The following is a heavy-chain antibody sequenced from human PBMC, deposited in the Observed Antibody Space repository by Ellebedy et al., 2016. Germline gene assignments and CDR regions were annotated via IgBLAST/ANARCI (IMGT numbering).Heavy chain of an antibody. CDR3: ARERSSGYYDS. CDR1: GFTFSDYY. J-gene: IGHJ4*02. CDR2: ISSSGSTI. V-gene: IGHV3-11*01. Sequence: GESLKISXAASGFTFSDYYMSWIRQAPGKGLEWVSYISSSGSTIYYADSVKGRFTISRDNAKNSLYLQMNSLRAEDTAVYYCARERSSGYYDSWGQGTLVTVSS. D-gene: IGHD3-22*01.